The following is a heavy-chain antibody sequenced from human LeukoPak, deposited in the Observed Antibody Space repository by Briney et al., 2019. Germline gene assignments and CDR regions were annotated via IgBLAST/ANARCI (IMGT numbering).Heavy chain of an antibody. CDR2: IIPIFGTA. CDR3: ARERGSDWAAAGTFDY. D-gene: IGHD6-13*01. V-gene: IGHV1-69*13. Sequence: GASVKVSCKASGYTFTSYHMHWVRQAPGQGLEWMGGIIPIFGTANYAQKFQGRVTITADESTSTAYMELSSLRSEDTAVYYCARERGSDWAAAGTFDYWGQGTLVTVSS. CDR1: GYTFTSYH. J-gene: IGHJ4*02.